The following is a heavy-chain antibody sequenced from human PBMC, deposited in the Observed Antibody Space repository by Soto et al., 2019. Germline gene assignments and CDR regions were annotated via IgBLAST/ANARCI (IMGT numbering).Heavy chain of an antibody. CDR3: AKRRYYDSSGYQDYGMDV. Sequence: SETLSLTCAVYGGSFSGYYWSWIRQPPGKGLEWIGEINHSGSTNYNPSLKSRVTISVDTSKNQFSLKLSSVTAADTAVYYCAKRRYYDSSGYQDYGMDVWGQGTTVTVS. CDR2: INHSGST. CDR1: GGSFSGYY. D-gene: IGHD3-22*01. J-gene: IGHJ6*02. V-gene: IGHV4-34*01.